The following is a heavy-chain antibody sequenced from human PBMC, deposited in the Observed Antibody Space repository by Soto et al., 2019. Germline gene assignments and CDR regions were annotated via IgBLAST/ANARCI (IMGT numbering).Heavy chain of an antibody. CDR3: ARVLAVAGIYYYYGMDV. V-gene: IGHV4-38-2*01. Sequence: SETLSLTCAVSGCSISSGYYWGWIRQPPGKGLEWIGSIYHSGSTYYNPSLKSRVTISVDTSKNQFSLKLSSVTAADTAAYYCARVLAVAGIYYYYGMDVWGQGTTVTVSS. D-gene: IGHD6-19*01. CDR1: GCSISSGYY. J-gene: IGHJ6*02. CDR2: IYHSGST.